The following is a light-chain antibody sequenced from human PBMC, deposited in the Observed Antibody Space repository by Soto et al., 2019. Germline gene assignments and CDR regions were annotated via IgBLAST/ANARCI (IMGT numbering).Light chain of an antibody. V-gene: IGKV1-5*03. CDR2: NAS. CDR1: QSINTW. CDR3: QQYDTCPFT. Sequence: DSQITQSPSTLSASIGDRVTITCRASQSINTWLAWYQQKPGQAPKVLIYNASSLDSGVPSRFSGSESGTEFTLAINSLQPDDFAIYYCQQYDTCPFTFGPGTKVDIK. J-gene: IGKJ3*01.